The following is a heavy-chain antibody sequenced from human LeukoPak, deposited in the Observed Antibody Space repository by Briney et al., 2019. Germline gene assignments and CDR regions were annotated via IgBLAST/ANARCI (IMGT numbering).Heavy chain of an antibody. V-gene: IGHV3-48*03. CDR1: GFTFSSYE. Sequence: GGSLRLSCAASGFTFSSYEMNWVRQAPGKGLEWVSYISSSGSTKYYADSVKGRITISRDNAKNSLYLQMNGLRAEDTAVYYCARGQLYYDSSGFDYWGQGTLVTVSS. J-gene: IGHJ4*02. D-gene: IGHD3-22*01. CDR2: ISSSGSTK. CDR3: ARGQLYYDSSGFDY.